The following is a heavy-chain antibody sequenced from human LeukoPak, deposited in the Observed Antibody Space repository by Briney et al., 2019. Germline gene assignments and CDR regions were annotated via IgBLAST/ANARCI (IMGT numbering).Heavy chain of an antibody. CDR2: INHSGST. CDR3: ARAPYFRIFDY. CDR1: GGSFSGYY. D-gene: IGHD2/OR15-2a*01. V-gene: IGHV4-34*01. J-gene: IGHJ4*02. Sequence: SETLSLTCAVYGGSFSGYYWSWIRQPPGKGLEWIGEINHSGSTNYNPSLKSRVTISVDTSKNQFSLKLSSATAADTAVYYCARAPYFRIFDYWGQGTLVTVSS.